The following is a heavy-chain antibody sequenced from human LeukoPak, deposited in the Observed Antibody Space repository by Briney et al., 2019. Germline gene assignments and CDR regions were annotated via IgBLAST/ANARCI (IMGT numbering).Heavy chain of an antibody. Sequence: GASVKVSCKASGGTFSSYAISWVRQAPGQGLEWMGRIIPILGIANYAQKFQGRVTITADKSTSTAYMELSSLRSEDTAVYYCARYIVVVPAAIDAFDIWGQGTMVTVSS. CDR2: IIPILGIA. J-gene: IGHJ3*02. CDR3: ARYIVVVPAAIDAFDI. D-gene: IGHD2-2*01. CDR1: GGTFSSYA. V-gene: IGHV1-69*04.